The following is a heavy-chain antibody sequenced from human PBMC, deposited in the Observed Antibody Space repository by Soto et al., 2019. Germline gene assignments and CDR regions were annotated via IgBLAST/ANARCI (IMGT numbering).Heavy chain of an antibody. V-gene: IGHV3-53*02. CDR3: AREAISSDYFDY. D-gene: IGHD3-22*01. CDR1: GFTVSSNY. CDR2: IYSGGRT. J-gene: IGHJ4*02. Sequence: EVQLVETGGGWIKPGGSLRLSCAASGFTVSSNYMSWVRQAPGQGLEWVSFIYSGGRTYYADSVKGRFTISRDNSKNTLYLQMNSLRAEDTAVYYCAREAISSDYFDYWGQGTLVIVSS.